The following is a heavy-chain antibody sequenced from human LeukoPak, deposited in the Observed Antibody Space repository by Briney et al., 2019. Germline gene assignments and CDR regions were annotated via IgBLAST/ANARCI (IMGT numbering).Heavy chain of an antibody. V-gene: IGHV4-34*01. Sequence: SETLSLTCAVYGGSFSGYYWSWIRQPPGKGLEWIGEINHSGSTNYNPSLKSRVTISVDTSKNQFSLKLSSVTAADTAVYYCARDYYYDTWGQGTLVTVSS. CDR1: GGSFSGYY. J-gene: IGHJ4*02. CDR3: ARDYYYDT. CDR2: INHSGST. D-gene: IGHD4/OR15-4a*01.